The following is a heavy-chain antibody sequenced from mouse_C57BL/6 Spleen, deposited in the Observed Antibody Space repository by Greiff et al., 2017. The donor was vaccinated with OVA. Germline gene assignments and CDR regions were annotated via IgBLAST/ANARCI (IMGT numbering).Heavy chain of an antibody. J-gene: IGHJ2*01. CDR3: ARSGTVVADY. D-gene: IGHD1-1*01. CDR2: IDPSDSYT. V-gene: IGHV1-69*01. Sequence: QVQLQQPGAELVMPGASVKLSCKASGYTFTSYWMHWVKQRPGQGLEWIGEIDPSDSYTNYNQKFKGKSTLTVDKSSSTAYMQLSSLTSEDSAVYYCARSGTVVADYWGQGTTLTVSS. CDR1: GYTFTSYW.